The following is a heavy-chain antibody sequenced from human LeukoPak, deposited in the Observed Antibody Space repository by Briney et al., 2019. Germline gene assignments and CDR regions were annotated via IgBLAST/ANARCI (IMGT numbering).Heavy chain of an antibody. CDR2: IYYSGTT. Sequence: SETLSLTCTVSGGSISSYNWSWIRQPPGKGLEWIGYIYYSGTTSHNPSLKSRLTISIDTSKSHFSVKLSSMTAADTAVYYCTKEENAAADSWGQGTLVTVSS. CDR3: TKEENAAADS. J-gene: IGHJ5*01. D-gene: IGHD6-25*01. V-gene: IGHV4-59*04. CDR1: GGSISSYN.